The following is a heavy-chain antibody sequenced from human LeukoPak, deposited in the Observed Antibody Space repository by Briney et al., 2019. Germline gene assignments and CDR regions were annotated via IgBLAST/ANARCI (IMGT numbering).Heavy chain of an antibody. CDR1: GGSISSSNW. V-gene: IGHV4-4*02. CDR3: ATSVAKKFDY. D-gene: IGHD5-12*01. CDR2: IYHSGNT. Sequence: PSETLSLTCAASGGSISSSNWWNWVRQPPGKRLEWIGEIYHSGNTHYKPSLRSRLTISVDKSKNQFSLTLSSVTAADTAVYYCATSVAKKFDYWGQGTLVTVSS. J-gene: IGHJ4*02.